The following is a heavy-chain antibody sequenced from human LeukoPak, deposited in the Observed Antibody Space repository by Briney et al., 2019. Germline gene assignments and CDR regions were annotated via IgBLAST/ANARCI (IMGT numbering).Heavy chain of an antibody. Sequence: GGSLRLSCAASGFTFSTYAMSWVRQAPGTGLEWVSAFGGGGNTYYADSVKGRFTISRDNSKNTLYLQMNSLRVEDTAVYYCARHWTGTKSFDYWGRGTLVTVSS. V-gene: IGHV3-23*01. CDR3: ARHWTGTKSFDY. CDR1: GFTFSTYA. CDR2: FGGGGNT. J-gene: IGHJ4*02. D-gene: IGHD1-14*01.